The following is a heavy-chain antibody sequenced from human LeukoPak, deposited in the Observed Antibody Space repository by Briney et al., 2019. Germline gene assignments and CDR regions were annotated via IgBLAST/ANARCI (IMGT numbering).Heavy chain of an antibody. V-gene: IGHV3-23*01. Sequence: GGSLRLSCAASGFTFNSYAMSWVRQAPGKGLEWLSTISGGADNTYYADSVKGRFTISRDNSKNTLSLQMNSLRAEDTAVYYCAKAQPPAPIEYYYCYMDVWGKGTTVTVSS. J-gene: IGHJ6*03. CDR3: AKAQPPAPIEYYYCYMDV. D-gene: IGHD2-2*02. CDR1: GFTFNSYA. CDR2: ISGGADNT.